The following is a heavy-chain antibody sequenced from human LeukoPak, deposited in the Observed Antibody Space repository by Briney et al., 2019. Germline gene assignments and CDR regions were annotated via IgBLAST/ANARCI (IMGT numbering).Heavy chain of an antibody. V-gene: IGHV4-38-2*02. Sequence: SETLSLTCTVSGYSISSGYYWGWIRQPPGKGLEWIGSIYHSGSTYYNPSLKSRVTISVDTSKNQFSLKLSSVTAADTAVYYCARRRFGELPVYYYYYGMDVWGQGTTVTVSS. D-gene: IGHD3-10*01. CDR1: GYSISSGYY. J-gene: IGHJ6*02. CDR2: IYHSGST. CDR3: ARRRFGELPVYYYYYGMDV.